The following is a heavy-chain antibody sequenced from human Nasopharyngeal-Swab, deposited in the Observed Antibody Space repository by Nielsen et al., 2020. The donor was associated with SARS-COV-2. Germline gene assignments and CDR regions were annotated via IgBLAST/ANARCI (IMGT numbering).Heavy chain of an antibody. CDR2: ISGSSSHT. D-gene: IGHD3-10*01. V-gene: IGHV3-11*03. J-gene: IGHJ4*02. CDR3: ARTSYYGSGSLDY. Sequence: GESLKISCAASGFTFSDYYMSWIRHIPGKGLEWVSYISGSSSHTSYADSVKDRFTISRDNAKNSLYLEMTSLRADDTAVYYCARTSYYGSGSLDYWVQGTQVTVSS. CDR1: GFTFSDYY.